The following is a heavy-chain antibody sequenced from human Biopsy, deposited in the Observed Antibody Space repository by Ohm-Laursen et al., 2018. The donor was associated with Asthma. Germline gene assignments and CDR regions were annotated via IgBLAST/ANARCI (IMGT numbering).Heavy chain of an antibody. J-gene: IGHJ3*02. Sequence: SLRLSCAASGFSFNSYGMHWVRQAPGKGLEWVAVMSFDGRQTYYADSVKGRFTISRDNSKNTLYLQMNSLRAEDTAVYYCARTYYDFLTGQVNDAFAIWGQGTMVTVSS. D-gene: IGHD3-9*01. CDR3: ARTYYDFLTGQVNDAFAI. CDR2: MSFDGRQT. V-gene: IGHV3-30*03. CDR1: GFSFNSYG.